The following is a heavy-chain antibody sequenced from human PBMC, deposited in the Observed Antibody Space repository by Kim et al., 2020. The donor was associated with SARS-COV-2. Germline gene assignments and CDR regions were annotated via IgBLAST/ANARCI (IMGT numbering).Heavy chain of an antibody. D-gene: IGHD3-16*01. V-gene: IGHV3-48*02. CDR1: GLTFTSFA. CDR2: INENTRTI. J-gene: IGHJ5*02. CDR3: ATGSLEGGFDR. Sequence: GGSLRLSCVASGLTFTSFAMNWVRQAPGKGLEWVSYINENTRTIYYADSVKGRFTISRDNAKTSVYLQMNSLRDDDTAVYYCATGSLEGGFDRWGQGTLVTVSS.